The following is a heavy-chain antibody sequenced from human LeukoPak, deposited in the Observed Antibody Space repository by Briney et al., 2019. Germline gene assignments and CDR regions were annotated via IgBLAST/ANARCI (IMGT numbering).Heavy chain of an antibody. V-gene: IGHV1-3*01. CDR1: GYTFTSYA. D-gene: IGHD3-10*01. CDR2: INAGNGNT. J-gene: IGHJ5*02. CDR3: ARDPVLLWFGELLLTPNWFDP. Sequence: ASVKVSCKASGYTFTSYAMHWVRQAPGQRLEWMGWINAGNGNTKYSQKFQGRVTITRDTSASTAYMELSSLRSEDTAVYYCARDPVLLWFGELLLTPNWFDPWGQGTLVTVSS.